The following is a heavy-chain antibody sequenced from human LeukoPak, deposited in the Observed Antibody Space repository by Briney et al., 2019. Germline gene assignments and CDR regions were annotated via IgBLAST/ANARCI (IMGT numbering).Heavy chain of an antibody. J-gene: IGHJ4*02. CDR2: ISGSGGST. D-gene: IGHD3-10*01. Sequence: PGGSLRLSCAASGFTFSSYAMSWVRQAPGKGLEWGSTISGSGGSTYFADSVKGRFTISRDNSKNTLYLQMNSLRAEDTAVYYCARIYGSGSYYHFDYWGQGTLVTVSS. V-gene: IGHV3-23*01. CDR3: ARIYGSGSYYHFDY. CDR1: GFTFSSYA.